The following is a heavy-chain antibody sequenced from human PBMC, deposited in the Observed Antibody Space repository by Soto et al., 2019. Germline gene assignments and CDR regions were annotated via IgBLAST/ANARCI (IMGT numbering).Heavy chain of an antibody. J-gene: IGHJ4*02. CDR3: ARDREYYYDSIGYSPFDY. CDR1: GGTFSSYA. CDR2: IIPIFGTA. Sequence: ASVKVSCKASGGTFSSYAISWVRQAPGQGLEWMGGIIPIFGTANYAQKFQGRVTITADESTSTAYMELSSLRSEDTAVYYCARDREYYYDSIGYSPFDYWGQGTLVTVSS. D-gene: IGHD3-22*01. V-gene: IGHV1-69*13.